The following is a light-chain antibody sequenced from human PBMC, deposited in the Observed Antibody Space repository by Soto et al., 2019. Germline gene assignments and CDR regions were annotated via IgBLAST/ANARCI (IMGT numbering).Light chain of an antibody. J-gene: IGKJ1*01. CDR1: QSISSY. Sequence: DIQMTQSPSSLSASVGDRVTITCRASQSISSYLNWYQQKPGKAPKLLIYAASSLQSGVPSRFSGSGSGTDFTLTISSLQPEDSATYYCQRSYSTPWTFGQGTKVEIK. CDR2: AAS. V-gene: IGKV1-39*01. CDR3: QRSYSTPWT.